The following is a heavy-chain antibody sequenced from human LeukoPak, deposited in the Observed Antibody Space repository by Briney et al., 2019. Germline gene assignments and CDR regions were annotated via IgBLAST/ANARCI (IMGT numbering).Heavy chain of an antibody. CDR2: IYYSGST. Sequence: SETLSLTCTVSGGSISSYYWSWIRQPPGKGLEWIGYIYYSGSTNYNPSLKSRVTISVDTSKNQFSLKLSSVTAADTAVYYCARRDSSGYYEDYWGQGTLVTVSS. V-gene: IGHV4-59*08. CDR3: ARRDSSGYYEDY. J-gene: IGHJ4*02. D-gene: IGHD3-22*01. CDR1: GGSISSYY.